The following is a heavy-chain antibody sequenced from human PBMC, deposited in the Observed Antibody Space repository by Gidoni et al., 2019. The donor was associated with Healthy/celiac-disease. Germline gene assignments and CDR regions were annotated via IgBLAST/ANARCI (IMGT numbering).Heavy chain of an antibody. CDR2: ISYDGSNK. J-gene: IGHJ6*02. Sequence: QVQLVESGGGVVQPGRSLRLSCAASGFTFSSYAMHWVRQAPGKGLEWVAVISYDGSNKYYADSVKGRFTISRDNSKNTLYLQMNSLRAEDTAVYYCARDYDSSGYYFNYYYYGMDVWGQGTTVTVSS. CDR1: GFTFSSYA. D-gene: IGHD3-22*01. V-gene: IGHV3-30-3*01. CDR3: ARDYDSSGYYFNYYYYGMDV.